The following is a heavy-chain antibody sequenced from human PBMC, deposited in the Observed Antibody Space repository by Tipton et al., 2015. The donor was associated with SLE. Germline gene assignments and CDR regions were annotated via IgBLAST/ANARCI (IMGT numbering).Heavy chain of an antibody. J-gene: IGHJ4*02. CDR1: GFTLSTYS. V-gene: IGHV3-15*07. D-gene: IGHD5-12*01. CDR2: IKSKTDGGTT. Sequence: GSLRLSCAASGFTLSTYSMDWVRQAPGKGLEWVGHIKSKTDGGTTDYAAPVKGRFTISRDDSKNTLYLQMNSLKSEDTAVYYCTTGIVATQNWGRGTLVTVPS. CDR3: TTGIVATQN.